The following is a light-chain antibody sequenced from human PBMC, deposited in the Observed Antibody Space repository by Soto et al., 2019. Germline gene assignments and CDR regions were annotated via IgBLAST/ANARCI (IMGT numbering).Light chain of an antibody. J-gene: IGKJ2*01. CDR2: AAS. V-gene: IGKV1-39*01. CDR1: QSISSY. CDR3: QQSYNTPYT. Sequence: DIQMTQSPSSLSASVGDRVTITCRASQSISSYLNWYQQKPGKAPKLLIYAASSLQSGVPSRFSGSGSGTDFTLTISSLQPEDFATYYCQQSYNTPYTFAQGTKLEIK.